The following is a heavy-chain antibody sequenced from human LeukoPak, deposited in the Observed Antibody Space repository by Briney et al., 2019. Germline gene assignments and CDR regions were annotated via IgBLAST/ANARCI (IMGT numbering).Heavy chain of an antibody. J-gene: IGHJ3*02. CDR3: VKHLAFLEEHLGRLGGFDI. D-gene: IGHD4-23*01. Sequence: ASVKVSCKASGYTFTSYGFSWVRQAPGQGLEWVGWVSGNNNNADYAEKFQDRVAMTTDTSTTTAYMDLRSLTSDDTAVYYCVKHLAFLEEHLGRLGGFDIWGQGTLVTVSS. CDR1: GYTFTSYG. CDR2: VSGNNNNA. V-gene: IGHV1-18*01.